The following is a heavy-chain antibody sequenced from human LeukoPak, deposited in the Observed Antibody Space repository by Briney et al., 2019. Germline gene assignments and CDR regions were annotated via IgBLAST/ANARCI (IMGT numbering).Heavy chain of an antibody. D-gene: IGHD6-13*01. CDR1: SGSISSSNYY. V-gene: IGHV4-39*01. CDR3: ARLSVGTFDY. J-gene: IGHJ4*02. Sequence: SETLSLTCTVSSGSISSSNYYWGWIRQPPGKGLEWIGNIYYSGSTYYNPSLKSRVTISVDTSKNQLSLKLTSVTAADTAVYYCARLSVGTFDYWGQGTLVTVSS. CDR2: IYYSGST.